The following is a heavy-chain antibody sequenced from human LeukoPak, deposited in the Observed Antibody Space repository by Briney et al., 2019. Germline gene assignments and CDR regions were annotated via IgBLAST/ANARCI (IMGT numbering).Heavy chain of an antibody. D-gene: IGHD2-2*02. CDR2: ICSKAYAGNT. CDR3: TRDATGCSSTSCYTIVNWLDP. CDR1: GFTFGDYA. J-gene: IGHJ5*02. V-gene: IGHV3-49*04. Sequence: SLRLSCTASGFTFGDYAMSWVRQAPGKGLEWVGFICSKAYAGNTEYAASVKGRFTISRDDSKSIAYLQVNSLKTEDTAVYYCTRDATGCSSTSCYTIVNWLDPWGQGTLVTVSS.